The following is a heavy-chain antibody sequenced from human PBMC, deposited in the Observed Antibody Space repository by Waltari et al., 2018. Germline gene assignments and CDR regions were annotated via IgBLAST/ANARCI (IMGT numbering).Heavy chain of an antibody. CDR1: GGSFSGYY. J-gene: IGHJ6*03. CDR2: INHSGST. D-gene: IGHD1-26*01. V-gene: IGHV4-34*01. CDR3: ASRSQLLRRGYYYYMDV. Sequence: QVQLQQWGAGLLKPSETLSLTCAVYGGSFSGYYWSWNRQPPGKGLEWIGEINHSGSTNYNPSLKSRVTISVDTSKNQFSLKLSSVTAADTAVYYCASRSQLLRRGYYYYMDVWGKGTTVTISS.